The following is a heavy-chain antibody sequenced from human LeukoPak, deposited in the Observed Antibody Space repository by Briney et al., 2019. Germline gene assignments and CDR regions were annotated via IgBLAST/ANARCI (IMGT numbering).Heavy chain of an antibody. D-gene: IGHD3-22*01. CDR2: IYYSGST. Sequence: LSETLSLTCTVSGGSVSSGSYYWSWIRQPPGKGLEWIGYIYYSGSTNYILSLKSRVTISVDTSKNQFSLKLSSVTAADTAVYYCARGSDYYDSSGYYPVYWYFDLWGRGTLVTVSS. J-gene: IGHJ2*01. CDR1: GGSVSSGSYY. V-gene: IGHV4-61*01. CDR3: ARGSDYYDSSGYYPVYWYFDL.